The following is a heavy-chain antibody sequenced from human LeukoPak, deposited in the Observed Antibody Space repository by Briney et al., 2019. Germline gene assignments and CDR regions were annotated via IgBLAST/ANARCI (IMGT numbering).Heavy chain of an antibody. CDR2: INPNSGGT. CDR1: GYTFTGYY. CDR3: ARSTVGYCSGGSCYSGDNWFDP. J-gene: IGHJ5*02. V-gene: IGHV1-2*06. D-gene: IGHD2-15*01. Sequence: ASVKVSCKASGYTFTGYYMHWVRQAPGQGLEWMGRINPNSGGTNYAQKFQGRVTITRDTSISTAYMELSRLRSDDTAVYYCARSTVGYCSGGSCYSGDNWFDPWGQGTLVTVSS.